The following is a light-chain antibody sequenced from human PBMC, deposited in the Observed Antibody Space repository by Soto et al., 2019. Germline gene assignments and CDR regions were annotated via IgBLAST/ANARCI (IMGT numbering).Light chain of an antibody. Sequence: DIQMTQSPSSLSASVGDRVTITCRASQSISSYLNWYQQKPGKAPELLIYAASSLQSGFPSRFSGSGSGTDFTLTISSLQPEDFATYYCQQSYSTPLTFGGGTKVDIK. CDR2: AAS. V-gene: IGKV1-39*01. CDR3: QQSYSTPLT. J-gene: IGKJ4*01. CDR1: QSISSY.